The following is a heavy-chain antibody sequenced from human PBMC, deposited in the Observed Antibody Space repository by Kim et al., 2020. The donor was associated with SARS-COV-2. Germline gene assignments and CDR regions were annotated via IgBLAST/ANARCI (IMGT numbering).Heavy chain of an antibody. D-gene: IGHD1-26*01. CDR2: ISGSGGST. J-gene: IGHJ4*02. CDR1: GFTFSSYA. Sequence: GGSLRLSCAASGFTFSSYAMSWVRQAPGKGLEWVSAISGSGGSTYYADSVKGRFTISRDNSKNTLYLQMNSLRAEDTAVYYCAKDFLVGATRRAAGPSYFDYWGQGTLVTVSS. V-gene: IGHV3-23*01. CDR3: AKDFLVGATRRAAGPSYFDY.